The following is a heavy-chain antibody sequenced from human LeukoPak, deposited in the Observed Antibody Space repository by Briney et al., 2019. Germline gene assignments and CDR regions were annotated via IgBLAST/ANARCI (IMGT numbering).Heavy chain of an antibody. CDR1: GGSISSSIYY. J-gene: IGHJ3*02. Sequence: SETLSLTCTVSGGSISSSIYYWGWIRQPPGKGLEWIGSIYYSGSTYYNPSLKSRVTISVDTSKNQFSLKLSSVTAADTAVYYCARQTKITMIVVVISHFHDAFDIWGQGTMVTVSS. V-gene: IGHV4-39*01. CDR2: IYYSGST. CDR3: ARQTKITMIVVVISHFHDAFDI. D-gene: IGHD3-22*01.